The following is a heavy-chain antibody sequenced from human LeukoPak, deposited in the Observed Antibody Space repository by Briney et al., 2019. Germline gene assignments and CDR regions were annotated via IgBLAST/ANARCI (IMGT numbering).Heavy chain of an antibody. CDR2: ISSSSSTI. V-gene: IGHV3-48*02. CDR3: ARDGDYWY. CDR1: GFAVRRYS. J-gene: IGHJ4*02. Sequence: GGSLRLSCAGSGFAVRRYSINWVRPAPGQGLEWVSYISSSSSTIYYADSVKGRFTISRDNAKNSLYLQMNSLRDEDTAVYYCARDGDYWYWGQGTLVTVSS. D-gene: IGHD4-17*01.